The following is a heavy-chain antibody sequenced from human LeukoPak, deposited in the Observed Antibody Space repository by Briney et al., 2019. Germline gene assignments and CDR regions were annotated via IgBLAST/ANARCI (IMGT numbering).Heavy chain of an antibody. Sequence: QTGGSLRLSCAASGFTFSSYAMSWVRQAPGKGLEWVSAISGSGGSTYYADSVKGRSTISRDNSKNTLYLQMNSLRAEDTAVYYCAKGSYGDYHYDAFDIWGQGTMVTVSS. CDR1: GFTFSSYA. D-gene: IGHD4-17*01. J-gene: IGHJ3*02. CDR2: ISGSGGST. CDR3: AKGSYGDYHYDAFDI. V-gene: IGHV3-23*01.